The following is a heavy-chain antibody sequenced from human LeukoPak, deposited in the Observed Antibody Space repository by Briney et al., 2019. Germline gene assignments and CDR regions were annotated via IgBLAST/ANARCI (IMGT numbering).Heavy chain of an antibody. CDR3: ARELGPWGVRGVIIEPNDY. CDR1: GFTFSSYS. J-gene: IGHJ4*02. V-gene: IGHV3-21*01. Sequence: GGSLRLSCAASGFTFSSYSMNWVRQAPGKGLEWVPSISSSSSYIYYADSVKGRFTISRDNAKNSLYLQMNSLRAEDTAVYYCARELGPWGVRGVIIEPNDYWGQGTLVTVSS. D-gene: IGHD3-10*01. CDR2: ISSSSSYI.